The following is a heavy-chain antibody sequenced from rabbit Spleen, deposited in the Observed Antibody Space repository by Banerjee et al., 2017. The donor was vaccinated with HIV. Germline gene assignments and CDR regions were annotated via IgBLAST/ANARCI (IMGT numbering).Heavy chain of an antibody. CDR3: ARDTGSSFSSYGMDL. D-gene: IGHD8-1*01. CDR1: GFSFSTYYY. Sequence: QEQLVESGGGLVQPEGSLTLTCTASGFSFSTYYYMCWVRQAPGKGLEWIACIDTGSSGFTYFASWAKGRFTCSKTSSTTVTLQMTSLTAADTATYFCARDTGSSFSSYGMDLWGPGTLVTVS. CDR2: IDTGSSGFT. V-gene: IGHV1S45*01. J-gene: IGHJ6*01.